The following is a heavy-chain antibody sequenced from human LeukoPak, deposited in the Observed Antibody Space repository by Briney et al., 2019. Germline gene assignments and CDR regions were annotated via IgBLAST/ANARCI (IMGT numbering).Heavy chain of an antibody. CDR1: GYTFTGYY. D-gene: IGHD2-2*01. Sequence: AASVKVSCTASGYTFTGYYMHWVRQAPGQGLEWMGWINPNSGGTNYAQKFQGRVTMTRDTSISTAYMELSRLRSDDTAVYYCARGRGYCSSTSCRNWFDPWGQGTLVTVSS. V-gene: IGHV1-2*02. CDR3: ARGRGYCSSTSCRNWFDP. CDR2: INPNSGGT. J-gene: IGHJ5*02.